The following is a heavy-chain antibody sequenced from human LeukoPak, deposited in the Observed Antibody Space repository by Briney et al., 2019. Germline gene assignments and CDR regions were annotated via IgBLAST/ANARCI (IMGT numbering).Heavy chain of an antibody. Sequence: GGSLRLSCAASGFTFDDYAMHWVRQAPGKGLEWVAVISYDGSNKYYADSVKGRFTISRDNSKNTLYLQMNSLRAEDTAVYYCAKDLSRLIDWLLYLDWFDPWGQGTLVTVSS. V-gene: IGHV3-30*18. CDR2: ISYDGSNK. CDR3: AKDLSRLIDWLLYLDWFDP. J-gene: IGHJ5*02. CDR1: GFTFDDYA. D-gene: IGHD3-9*01.